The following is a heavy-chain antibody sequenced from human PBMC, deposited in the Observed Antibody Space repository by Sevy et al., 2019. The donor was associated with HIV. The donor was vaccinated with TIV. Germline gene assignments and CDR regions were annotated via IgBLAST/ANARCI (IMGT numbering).Heavy chain of an antibody. J-gene: IGHJ4*02. V-gene: IGHV3-33*01. Sequence: GGSLRLSCAASGFAPSTYGMHWARQAPGKGLEWVAVIGYDGSNKYYADSVKGRFSISRDNSRNTLFLQMDGLRAEDTAVYYCARDPRMYGDYLLAYFDYWGQGTLVTVSS. CDR1: GFAPSTYG. CDR3: ARDPRMYGDYLLAYFDY. D-gene: IGHD2-8*01. CDR2: IGYDGSNK.